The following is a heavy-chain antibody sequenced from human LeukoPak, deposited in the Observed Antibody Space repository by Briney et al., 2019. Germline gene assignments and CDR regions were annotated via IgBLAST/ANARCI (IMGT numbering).Heavy chain of an antibody. CDR3: ARAGQGRYYDSSGYYKLDY. Sequence: RPGGSLRLSCAASGFTFSSYGMHWVRQAPGKGLEWVAVIWYDGSNKYYADCVKGRFTISRDNSKNTLYLQMNSLRAEDTAVYYCARAGQGRYYDSSGYYKLDYWGQGTLVTVSS. CDR2: IWYDGSNK. CDR1: GFTFSSYG. V-gene: IGHV3-33*01. D-gene: IGHD3-22*01. J-gene: IGHJ4*02.